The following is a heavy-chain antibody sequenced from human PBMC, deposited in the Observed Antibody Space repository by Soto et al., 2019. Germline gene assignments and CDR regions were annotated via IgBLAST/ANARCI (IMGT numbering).Heavy chain of an antibody. V-gene: IGHV4-59*01. J-gene: IGHJ4*02. CDR1: GGSLRSYY. CDR2: IYYSGST. CDR3: ARGRRGYSYGDFDV. D-gene: IGHD5-18*01. Sequence: SAPLSLTSPVSGGSLRSYYGSWLRPPPGKGLELIGYIYYSGSTNYNPSLKSRVTISVDTSKNQLSLKLSSVTAADTAVDYCARGRRGYSYGDFDVWGQGTLVTVSS.